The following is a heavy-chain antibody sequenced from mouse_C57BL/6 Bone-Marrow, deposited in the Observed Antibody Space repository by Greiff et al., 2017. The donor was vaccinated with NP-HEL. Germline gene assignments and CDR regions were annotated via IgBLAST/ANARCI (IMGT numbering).Heavy chain of an antibody. CDR1: GFTFSNYW. Sequence: EVQLVESGGGLVQPGGSMKLSCVASGFTFSNYWMNWVRQSPEKGLEWVAQIRLKSDNYATHYAESVKGRFTISRDDSKSSVYLQMNNLRAEDTGIYYCTEGGRYYFDYWGQGTTLTVSS. CDR2: IRLKSDNYAT. V-gene: IGHV6-3*01. CDR3: TEGGRYYFDY. J-gene: IGHJ2*01. D-gene: IGHD1-1*02.